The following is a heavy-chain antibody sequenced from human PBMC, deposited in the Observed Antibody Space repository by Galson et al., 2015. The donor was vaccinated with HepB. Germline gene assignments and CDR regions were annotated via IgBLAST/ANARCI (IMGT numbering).Heavy chain of an antibody. CDR2: ICGTGETT. CDR3: AKDDVVGVLRCLPGDY. J-gene: IGHJ4*02. V-gene: IGHV3-23*01. CDR1: GFTFNIYA. Sequence: SLRPASADPGFTFNIYAMSWARQAPGKGLEWVSVICGTGETTYHAASVKGRFTISRDNSKNTLYLQMDSLRIDDTAVYYCAKDDVVGVLRCLPGDYWGQGTLVTVSS. D-gene: IGHD3-3*01.